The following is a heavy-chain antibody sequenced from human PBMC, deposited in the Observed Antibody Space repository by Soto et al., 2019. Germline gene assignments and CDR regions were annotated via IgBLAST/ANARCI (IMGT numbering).Heavy chain of an antibody. CDR3: ARDLGITGTSDFDY. Sequence: GASVKVSCKASGYTFTSYGISWVRQAPGQGLEWMGWISAYNGNTNYAQKLQGRVTMTTDTSTSTAYMEMRSLRSDDTAVYYCARDLGITGTSDFDYWGQGTLVTVSS. CDR2: ISAYNGNT. J-gene: IGHJ4*02. D-gene: IGHD1-7*01. V-gene: IGHV1-18*01. CDR1: GYTFTSYG.